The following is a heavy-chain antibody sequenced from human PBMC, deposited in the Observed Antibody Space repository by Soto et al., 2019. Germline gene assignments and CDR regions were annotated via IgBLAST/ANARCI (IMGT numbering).Heavy chain of an antibody. Sequence: GXSVKVSCKASGYTFTAYSMHWGRQAPGQGLEWVGWFNPNSGDTIYAQKFQGRVTLTRDTSIGTAYMELYSLTSDDTAVYYCAREASAVISLDYWGQGTLVTVSS. CDR2: FNPNSGDT. D-gene: IGHD6-19*01. CDR1: GYTFTAYS. J-gene: IGHJ4*02. V-gene: IGHV1-2*02. CDR3: AREASAVISLDY.